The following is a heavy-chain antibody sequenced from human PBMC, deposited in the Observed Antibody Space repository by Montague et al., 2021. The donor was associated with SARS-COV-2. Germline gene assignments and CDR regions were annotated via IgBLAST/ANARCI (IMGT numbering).Heavy chain of an antibody. J-gene: IGHJ4*02. V-gene: IGHV4-61*02. CDR1: GASLSSSTYY. Sequence: TLSLTCTVSGASLSSSTYYWGWIRQPAGKGLEWIGRIRTTGHTDYNSSLQSRVFMSVDTSTNQFSLSLTSVTAADTAVYFCARFGSGTLEFDLWGQGTLVTVSS. CDR2: IRTTGHT. CDR3: ARFGSGTLEFDL. D-gene: IGHD1-26*01.